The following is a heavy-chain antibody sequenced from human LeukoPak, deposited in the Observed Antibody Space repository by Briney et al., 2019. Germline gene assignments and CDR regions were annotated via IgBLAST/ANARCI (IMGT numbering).Heavy chain of an antibody. CDR1: GFTFSSYA. Sequence: PGGSLRLSCAASGFTFSSYAMSWVRQAPGKGLEWVSAISGSGGSTYYADSVKGRFTISRDNSKNTLYLQMNSLRAEDAAVYDCASCLGVGATNSDYWGQGTLVTVSS. CDR3: ASCLGVGATNSDY. J-gene: IGHJ4*02. CDR2: ISGSGGST. D-gene: IGHD1-26*01. V-gene: IGHV3-23*01.